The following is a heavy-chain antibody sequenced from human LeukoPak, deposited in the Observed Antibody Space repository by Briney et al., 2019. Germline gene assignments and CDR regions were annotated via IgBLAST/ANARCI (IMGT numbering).Heavy chain of an antibody. J-gene: IGHJ4*02. CDR2: IYYSGST. CDR3: ARAAMVRGVIAIGGYFDY. CDR1: GGSISSYY. D-gene: IGHD3-10*01. V-gene: IGHV4-59*01. Sequence: SETLSLTCTVSGGSISSYYWSWIRQPPGKGLEWIGYIYYSGSTNYNPSLKSRVTISVDTSKNQFSLKLSSVTAADTAVYYCARAAMVRGVIAIGGYFDYWGQGTLVTVSS.